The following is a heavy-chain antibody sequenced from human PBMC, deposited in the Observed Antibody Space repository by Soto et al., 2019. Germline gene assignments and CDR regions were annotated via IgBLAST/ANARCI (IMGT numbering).Heavy chain of an antibody. CDR3: ATGSSLGAPR. J-gene: IGHJ4*02. V-gene: IGHV3-15*01. CDR2: IKSKTDGGTS. CDR1: GFTFGHVW. D-gene: IGHD3-16*01. Sequence: EVQLVESGGGLVKPGGSLRLSCAASGFTFGHVWISWVRQAPGKGLEWVGRIKSKTDGGTSDYAAPVKGRFTISRDDSKNTLYLQMNRLKAEDTGVYYCATGSSLGAPRWGQGTLVTVSS.